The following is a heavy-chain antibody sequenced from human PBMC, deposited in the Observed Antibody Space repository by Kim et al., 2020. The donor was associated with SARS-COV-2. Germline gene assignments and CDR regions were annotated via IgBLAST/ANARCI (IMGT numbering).Heavy chain of an antibody. D-gene: IGHD3-22*01. Sequence: YADAVKGRFTISRDNAKNTLYLQMDSLRVEDTALYYCAKDHESSGWPTFDYWGQGTLGTVSS. V-gene: IGHV3-23*01. CDR3: AKDHESSGWPTFDY. J-gene: IGHJ4*02.